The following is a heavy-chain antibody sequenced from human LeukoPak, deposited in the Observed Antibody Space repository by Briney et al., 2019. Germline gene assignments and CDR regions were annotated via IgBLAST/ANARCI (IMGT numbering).Heavy chain of an antibody. CDR3: ARASLPYSSSSWFDP. J-gene: IGHJ5*02. Sequence: GASVKVSCKASGYTFTGYYMHWVRQAPGQGLGWMGWIDPNSGGTNYAQKFQGRVTMTRDTSISTAYMELSRLRSDDTAVYYCARASLPYSSSSWFDPWGQGTLVTVSS. D-gene: IGHD6-6*01. CDR1: GYTFTGYY. V-gene: IGHV1-2*02. CDR2: IDPNSGGT.